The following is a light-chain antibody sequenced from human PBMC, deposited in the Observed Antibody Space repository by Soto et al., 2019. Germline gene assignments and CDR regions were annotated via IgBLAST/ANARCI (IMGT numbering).Light chain of an antibody. CDR3: CSYAGSSTSLVV. CDR2: EVS. V-gene: IGLV2-23*02. CDR1: SSDVGSYNL. J-gene: IGLJ2*01. Sequence: QSALTQPASVSGSPGQSITISCTGTSSDVGSYNLVSWYQQHPGKAPKLMIYEVSKRLSGVSNRFSGSKSGNTASLTISGLQAEDEADYYCCSYAGSSTSLVVFGGGTKLTVL.